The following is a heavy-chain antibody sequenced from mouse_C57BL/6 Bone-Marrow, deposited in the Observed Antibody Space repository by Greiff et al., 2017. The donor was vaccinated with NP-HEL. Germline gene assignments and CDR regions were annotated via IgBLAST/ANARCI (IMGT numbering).Heavy chain of an antibody. CDR1: GFSLTSYG. Sequence: VQLKESGPGLVQPSQSLSITCTVSGFSLTSYGVHWVRQSPGKGLEWLGVIWSGGSTDYNAAFISRLSISNDNSKSQVFFKMNSLQADDTAIYYCARKGSNYLYYYAMDYWGQGTSVTVSS. CDR3: ARKGSNYLYYYAMDY. CDR2: IWSGGST. D-gene: IGHD2-5*01. V-gene: IGHV2-2*01. J-gene: IGHJ4*01.